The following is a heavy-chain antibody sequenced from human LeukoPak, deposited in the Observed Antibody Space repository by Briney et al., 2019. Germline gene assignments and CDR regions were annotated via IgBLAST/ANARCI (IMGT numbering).Heavy chain of an antibody. Sequence: GASVKVSCKASGGTFISYAISWVRQAPGQGLEWMGRIIPILGIANYAQKFQGRVTITADKSTSTAYMELGSLRSEDTAVYYCARDTYYYDSSGSDYWGQGTLVTVSS. V-gene: IGHV1-69*04. CDR1: GGTFISYA. CDR2: IIPILGIA. J-gene: IGHJ4*02. CDR3: ARDTYYYDSSGSDY. D-gene: IGHD3-22*01.